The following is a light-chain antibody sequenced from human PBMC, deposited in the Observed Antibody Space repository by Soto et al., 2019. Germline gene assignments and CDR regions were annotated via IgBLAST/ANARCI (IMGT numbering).Light chain of an antibody. CDR2: AVS. J-gene: IGLJ1*01. CDR1: SSDVGNYDY. CDR3: TSYTPSSTYV. Sequence: SALTQPASVSGSPGQSITISCTGTSSDVGNYDYVSWYQQYPGKAPKLMIYAVSCRPSGVSNRFSGSKSGNTASLTISGLQAEDEADYYCTSYTPSSTYVFGTGTKLTVL. V-gene: IGLV2-14*03.